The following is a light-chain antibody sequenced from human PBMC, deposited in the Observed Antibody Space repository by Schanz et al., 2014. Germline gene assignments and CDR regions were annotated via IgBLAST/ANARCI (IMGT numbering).Light chain of an antibody. CDR1: RSNIGSNS. CDR3: QSYDSSLSVFYV. J-gene: IGLJ1*01. CDR2: SND. Sequence: QSVLAQPPSASETPGQRISISCSGGRSNIGSNSVNWYQQLPGTAPKLLIYSNDRRPSGVPDRFSASKSGTSASLAISGLQSEDEADYYCQSYDSSLSVFYVFGTGTKLTVL. V-gene: IGLV1-44*01.